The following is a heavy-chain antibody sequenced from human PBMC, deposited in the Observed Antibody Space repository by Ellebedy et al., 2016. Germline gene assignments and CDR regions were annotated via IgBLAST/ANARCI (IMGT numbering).Heavy chain of an antibody. CDR1: GFSLNTTGMC. J-gene: IGHJ6*02. Sequence: SGPTLVKPTQTLTLTCTFSGFSLNTTGMCVSWIRQPPGKALKWLARIAWDDDKYYSTSLKTRLTISKDTSKNQVVLTMTNMDPVDTATFYCARAIVAKVPYYYYYGMDVWGQGTTVTVSS. CDR3: ARAIVAKVPYYYYYGMDV. V-gene: IGHV2-70*11. CDR2: IAWDDDK. D-gene: IGHD5-12*01.